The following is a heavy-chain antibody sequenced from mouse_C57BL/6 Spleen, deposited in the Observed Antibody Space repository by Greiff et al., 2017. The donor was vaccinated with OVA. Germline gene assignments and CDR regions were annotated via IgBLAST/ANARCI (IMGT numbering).Heavy chain of an antibody. Sequence: VQLQQPGAELVKPGASVKLSCKASGYTFTSYWMQWVKQRPGQGLEWIGEIDPSDSYTNYNQKFKGKATLTVDTSSSTAYMQLSSLTSEDSAVYYCASGSSYRYFDVWGTGTTVTVSS. CDR1: GYTFTSYW. CDR3: ASGSSYRYFDV. CDR2: IDPSDSYT. V-gene: IGHV1-50*01. J-gene: IGHJ1*03. D-gene: IGHD1-1*01.